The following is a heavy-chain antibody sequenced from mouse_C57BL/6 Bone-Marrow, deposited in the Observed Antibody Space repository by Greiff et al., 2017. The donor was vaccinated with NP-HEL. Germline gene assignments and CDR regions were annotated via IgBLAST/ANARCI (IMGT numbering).Heavy chain of an antibody. J-gene: IGHJ3*01. D-gene: IGHD2-10*02. Sequence: DVKLVESGGDLVKPGGSLKLSCAASGFTFSSYGMSWVRQTPDKRLEWVATISSGGSYTYYPDSVKGRFTISSDNAKNTLYLQMSSLKSEDTAMYYCARRGYGNSFAYWGQGTLVTVSA. CDR2: ISSGGSYT. CDR3: ARRGYGNSFAY. CDR1: GFTFSSYG. V-gene: IGHV5-6*02.